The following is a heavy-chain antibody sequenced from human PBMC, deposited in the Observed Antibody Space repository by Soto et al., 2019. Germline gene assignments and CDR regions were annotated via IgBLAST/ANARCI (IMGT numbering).Heavy chain of an antibody. J-gene: IGHJ4*01. V-gene: IGHV3-15*07. CDR3: TTDPYINMPIGRFDS. CDR2: IKSKAEGGTT. Sequence: PGGALRLSCAAFGFVFRKAWVNGVRQAPGKGLEWVGRIKSKAEGGTTDFAAPVKGRFAISRDDSKNMMYMEMSSLRTEDTAVYYCTTDPYINMPIGRFDSWGHGTLVTVSS. CDR1: GFVFRKAW. D-gene: IGHD2-2*01.